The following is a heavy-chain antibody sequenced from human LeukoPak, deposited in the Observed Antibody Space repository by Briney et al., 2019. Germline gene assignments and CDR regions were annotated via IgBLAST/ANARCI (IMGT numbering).Heavy chain of an antibody. CDR2: INPSGGTT. CDR3: ARCLVGAGDLDY. Sequence: ASVTVSCKASVYIFTCYYMHWVGQARGQGLEWMGWINPSGGTTSYAQKFQGRVTIARDASTTTVYMELSSLRSEDTAVYYCARCLVGAGDLDYWGQGTLVTVSS. J-gene: IGHJ4*02. D-gene: IGHD1-26*01. V-gene: IGHV1-46*01. CDR1: VYIFTCYY.